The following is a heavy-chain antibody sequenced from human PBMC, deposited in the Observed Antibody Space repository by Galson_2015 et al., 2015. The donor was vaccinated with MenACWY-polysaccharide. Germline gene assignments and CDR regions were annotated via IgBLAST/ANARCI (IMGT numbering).Heavy chain of an antibody. CDR1: GFTFSNYW. CDR3: AKSGGDGVTVFATVPTAPES. Sequence: SLRLSCAASGFTFSNYWMSWVRQSPGKGLEWVANIKQDGSDKNYVDSVKGRFTISRDNAKNSLYLQMNSLRAEDTAVYYCAKSGGDGVTVFATVPTAPESWGQGTLVTVSS. D-gene: IGHD2-21*01. J-gene: IGHJ4*02. V-gene: IGHV3-7*01. CDR2: IKQDGSDK.